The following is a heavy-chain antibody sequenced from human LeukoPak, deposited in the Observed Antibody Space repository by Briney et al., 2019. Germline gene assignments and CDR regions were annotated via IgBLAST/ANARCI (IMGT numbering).Heavy chain of an antibody. CDR3: AREGEDGYNYGDDY. V-gene: IGHV1-69*06. Sequence: ASVKVSCKASGGTFSSYAISWVRQAPGQGLEWMGGIIPIFGTANYAQKFQGRVTMTEDTSTDTAYMELRSLRSDDTAVYYCAREGEDGYNYGDDYWGQGTLVTVSS. CDR2: IIPIFGTA. CDR1: GGTFSSYA. D-gene: IGHD5-24*01. J-gene: IGHJ4*02.